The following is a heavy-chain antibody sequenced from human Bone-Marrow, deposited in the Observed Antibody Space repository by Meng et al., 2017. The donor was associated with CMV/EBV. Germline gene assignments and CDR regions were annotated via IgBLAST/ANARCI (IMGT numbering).Heavy chain of an antibody. Sequence: GESLKISCAASGFTFSSYWMHWVRQAPGKGLVWVSRINSDGSSTSYADSVKGRFTISRDNAKNTLYLQMNSLRAEDTAMYYCAKELGYCSSTSCYWEYYYYYYGMDVWGQGTTVTVSS. V-gene: IGHV3-74*01. J-gene: IGHJ6*02. CDR3: AKELGYCSSTSCYWEYYYYYYGMDV. D-gene: IGHD2-2*01. CDR1: GFTFSSYW. CDR2: INSDGSST.